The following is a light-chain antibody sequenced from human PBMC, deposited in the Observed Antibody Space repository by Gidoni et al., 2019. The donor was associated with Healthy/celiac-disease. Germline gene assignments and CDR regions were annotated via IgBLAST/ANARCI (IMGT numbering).Light chain of an antibody. Sequence: DIQMTQSPSSLSASVGDRVTIPCRASQSISSYLNWYQQKPGKAPKLLSYAASSWQSGVTSRVSGSGSGTDFTLTISSLQPEDFATYYCQQSYSTLWTFGQGNKVESK. J-gene: IGKJ1*01. CDR3: QQSYSTLWT. CDR2: AAS. V-gene: IGKV1-39*01. CDR1: QSISSY.